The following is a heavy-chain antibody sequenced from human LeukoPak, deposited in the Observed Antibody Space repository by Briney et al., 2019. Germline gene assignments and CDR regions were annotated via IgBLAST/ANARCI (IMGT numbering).Heavy chain of an antibody. J-gene: IGHJ4*02. CDR2: INPNSGGT. V-gene: IGHV1-2*02. CDR1: GYTFTDYY. CDR3: AADTIAARYSSFDY. D-gene: IGHD6-6*01. Sequence: GASVKVSCKASGYTFTDYYMHWVRQAPGQGLEWMGCINPNSGGTDYAQKFQERVTITRDMSTSTAYMELSSLRSEDTAVYYCAADTIAARYSSFDYWGQGTLVTVSS.